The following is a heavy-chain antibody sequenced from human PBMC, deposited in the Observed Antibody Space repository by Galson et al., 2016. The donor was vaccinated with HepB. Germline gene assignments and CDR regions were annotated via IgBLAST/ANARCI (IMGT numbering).Heavy chain of an antibody. Sequence: SETLSLTCTVSSGSIRSPNLYWGWIRQPPGKGLEWIGSVNDRGNTYYNPSLKSRLTLSVDTSKDQFSLRLRSVTASDTAVYFCAGQVAWFGDASESLQWFDPWGQGTLVTVSS. CDR3: AGQVAWFGDASESLQWFDP. CDR1: SGSIRSPNLY. CDR2: VNDRGNT. D-gene: IGHD3-10*01. J-gene: IGHJ5*02. V-gene: IGHV4-39*01.